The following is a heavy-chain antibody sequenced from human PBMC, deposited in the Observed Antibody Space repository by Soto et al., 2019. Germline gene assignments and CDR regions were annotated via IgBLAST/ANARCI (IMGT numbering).Heavy chain of an antibody. V-gene: IGHV4-28*01. CDR1: GYSISSSNW. CDR3: ARRESQGPIDY. D-gene: IGHD1-26*01. CDR2: IYYSGTT. Sequence: QVQLQESGPGLVKPSDTLSLTCAVSGYSISSSNWWGWIRQPPGKGLEWIGYIYYSGTTYYNPSLKSRVTMSVDPSKHQFSLKLTSVTAVDTAVYYCARRESQGPIDYWGQGTLVTVSS. J-gene: IGHJ4*02.